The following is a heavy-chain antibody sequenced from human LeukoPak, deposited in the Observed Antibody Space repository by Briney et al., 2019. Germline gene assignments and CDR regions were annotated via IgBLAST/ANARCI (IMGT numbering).Heavy chain of an antibody. D-gene: IGHD4-11*01. V-gene: IGHV3-20*04. J-gene: IGHJ6*03. Sequence: PGGSLRLSCAASGFTFDDYGMSLVRQAPGKGLEWVSGINWNGGSTGYADSVKGRFTISRDNAKNSLYLQMNSLRAEDTALYYCARVTTGDYYYYYMDVWGKGTTVTVSS. CDR3: ARVTTGDYYYYYMDV. CDR2: INWNGGST. CDR1: GFTFDDYG.